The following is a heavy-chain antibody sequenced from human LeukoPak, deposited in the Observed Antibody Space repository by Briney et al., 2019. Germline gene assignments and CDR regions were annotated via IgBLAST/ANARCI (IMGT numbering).Heavy chain of an antibody. D-gene: IGHD3-9*01. V-gene: IGHV3-23*01. CDR3: AKWGDYDILTGYYVSDF. Sequence: GGSLRLPCAASGFIFRNYAMSWVRQAPGKGLEWVSAIIGSGDTTYYADSVKGRFTISRDNSKNTLYVEMNTLRAEDTAVYYCAKWGDYDILTGYYVSDFWGQGTLVTVSS. J-gene: IGHJ4*02. CDR2: IIGSGDTT. CDR1: GFIFRNYA.